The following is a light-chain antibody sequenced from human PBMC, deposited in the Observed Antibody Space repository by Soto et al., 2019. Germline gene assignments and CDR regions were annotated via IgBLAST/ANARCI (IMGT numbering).Light chain of an antibody. CDR1: QSVSSN. V-gene: IGKV3-15*01. J-gene: IGKJ2*01. CDR2: GAS. CDR3: LQYNNWPWA. Sequence: EIVMTQSPATLSVSPRERATLSCRASQSVSSNLAWYQQKPGQAPRRLIYGASTRATGIPAKFSGSGAGTEFTLTISSLQSEDFAVYYCLQYNNWPWAFGQGTKLEIK.